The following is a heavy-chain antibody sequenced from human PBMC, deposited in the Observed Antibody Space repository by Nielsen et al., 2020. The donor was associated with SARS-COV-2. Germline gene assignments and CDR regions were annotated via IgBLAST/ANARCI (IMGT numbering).Heavy chain of an antibody. CDR2: ISGSGSRT. CDR3: AKMSPPGLAAGTAEYFQY. J-gene: IGHJ1*01. D-gene: IGHD6-13*01. V-gene: IGHV3-23*01. Sequence: GESLKISCTASGFTFSSYAMSWVRQAPGKGLEWVSGISGSGSRTYYADSVKGRFTISRDKSKNTLYVLMNSLRAEDTAVYYCAKMSPPGLAAGTAEYFQYWGQGTLVTVSS. CDR1: GFTFSSYA.